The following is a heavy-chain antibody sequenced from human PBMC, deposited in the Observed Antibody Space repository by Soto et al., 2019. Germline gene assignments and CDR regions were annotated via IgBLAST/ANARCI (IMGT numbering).Heavy chain of an antibody. CDR1: GYTFTSYG. D-gene: IGHD6-19*01. Sequence: ASVKVSCKASGYTFTSYGISWVRQAPGQGLEWMGWISAYNGNTNYAQKLQGRVTMTTDTSTSTAYMELRSLRSDDTAVYYCARDHSGYDYYYGMDVWGQGTTVTVSS. CDR3: ARDHSGYDYYYGMDV. V-gene: IGHV1-18*01. J-gene: IGHJ6*02. CDR2: ISAYNGNT.